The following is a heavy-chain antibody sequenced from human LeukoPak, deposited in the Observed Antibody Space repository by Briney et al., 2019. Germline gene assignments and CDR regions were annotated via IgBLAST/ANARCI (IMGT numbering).Heavy chain of an antibody. CDR2: ITGNGDAA. Sequence: GGSLRLSCAASGFIFTNYAMSWVRQAPGKGLEWVSTITGNGDAAYYADFVKGRFTISRDNSRNTLYLQMNSLRADDTAAYYCEKDLTAMTNFDSWGQGTLVTVSS. V-gene: IGHV3-23*01. CDR1: GFIFTNYA. CDR3: EKDLTAMTNFDS. J-gene: IGHJ4*02. D-gene: IGHD5-18*01.